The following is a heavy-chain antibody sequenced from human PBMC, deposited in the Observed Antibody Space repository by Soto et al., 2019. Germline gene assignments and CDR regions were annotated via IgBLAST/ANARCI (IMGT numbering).Heavy chain of an antibody. Sequence: PRASLQISCQGSGFDLTSHWIPWVRLMPVKGLVWIGNIDLFDSQTHYSPSFQGQVTLSADKSINTSFLQWATLRASDTAIYYCGRLKFGVVTSFNGSEPWGPGNPVNVSS. J-gene: IGHJ5*02. V-gene: IGHV5-10-1*04. D-gene: IGHD3-3*01. CDR2: IDLFDSQT. CDR1: GFDLTSHW. CDR3: GRLKFGVVTSFNGSEP.